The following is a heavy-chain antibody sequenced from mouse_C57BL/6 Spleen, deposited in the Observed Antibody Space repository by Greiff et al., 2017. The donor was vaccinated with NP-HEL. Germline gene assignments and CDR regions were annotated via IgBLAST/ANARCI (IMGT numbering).Heavy chain of an antibody. D-gene: IGHD3-2*02. J-gene: IGHJ4*01. CDR2: IYPGNGDT. CDR3: AGECSDYAMDY. V-gene: IGHV1-82*01. CDR1: GYAFSSSW. Sequence: VQLQQSGPELVKPGASVKISCKASGYAFSSSWMHWVQQRPGKGLEWIGRIYPGNGDTNYNGKFKGKATLTADKSSSTAYMQLSSLTSEDSAVDFCAGECSDYAMDYWGQGTSVTVSS.